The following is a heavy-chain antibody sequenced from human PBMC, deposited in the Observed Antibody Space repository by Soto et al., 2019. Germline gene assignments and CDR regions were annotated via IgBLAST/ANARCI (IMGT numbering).Heavy chain of an antibody. D-gene: IGHD6-13*01. J-gene: IGHJ6*03. CDR3: TRPFIAADTDYDYYMDV. CDR1: GFTFSGSA. Sequence: PGGSLRLSCAASGFTFSGSAMHWARQASGKGLEWVGRIRSKANSYATAYAASVKGRFTISRDDSKNTAYLQMNSLKTEDTAVYYCTRPFIAADTDYDYYMDVWGKGTTVTVSS. CDR2: IRSKANSYAT. V-gene: IGHV3-73*01.